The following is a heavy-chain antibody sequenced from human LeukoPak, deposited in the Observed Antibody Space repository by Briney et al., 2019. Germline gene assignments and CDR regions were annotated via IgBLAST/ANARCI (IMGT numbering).Heavy chain of an antibody. V-gene: IGHV4-59*01. CDR3: ARTTQMGWFDP. D-gene: IGHD1-1*01. J-gene: IGHJ5*02. CDR1: GGSINTYY. CDR2: IYSSGST. Sequence: SETLSLTCTVSGGSINTYYWSWIRQPPGKGQEWIGYIYSSGSTNYNPFIKSRVTISIDSSTNQFFLKLTSVTAADTAVYYCARTTQMGWFDPWGQGTLVTVSS.